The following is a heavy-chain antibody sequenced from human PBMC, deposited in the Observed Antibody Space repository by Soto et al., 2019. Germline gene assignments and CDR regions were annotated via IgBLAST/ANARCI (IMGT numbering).Heavy chain of an antibody. D-gene: IGHD2-21*01. CDR1: GYKFISHS. V-gene: IGHV1-18*01. CDR3: ARGAFCGGAPGCRDMDV. Sequence: QIQLVQSGGEVKKPGASVKVSCKSSGYKFISHSITWVRQAPGQGLEWMGRISAYNGNTNYAQKLQGRVTMTTDTSTSTAYIELRSLRSDDTAVYYCARGAFCGGAPGCRDMDVWGQGTTVTVSS. CDR2: ISAYNGNT. J-gene: IGHJ6*02.